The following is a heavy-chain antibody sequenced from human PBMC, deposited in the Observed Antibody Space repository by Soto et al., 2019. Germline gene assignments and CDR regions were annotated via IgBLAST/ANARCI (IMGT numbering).Heavy chain of an antibody. Sequence: VQLVESGGGVVQPGGSLRLSCAASGFTFSSYAMSWVRQAPGKGLEWVSAISGSGGSTYYADSVKGRFTISRDNSKNTLYLQMNSLRAEDTAVYYCAKDGVTIFGPSGDFQHWGQGTLVTVSS. CDR1: GFTFSSYA. V-gene: IGHV3-23*04. CDR3: AKDGVTIFGPSGDFQH. D-gene: IGHD3-3*01. J-gene: IGHJ1*01. CDR2: ISGSGGST.